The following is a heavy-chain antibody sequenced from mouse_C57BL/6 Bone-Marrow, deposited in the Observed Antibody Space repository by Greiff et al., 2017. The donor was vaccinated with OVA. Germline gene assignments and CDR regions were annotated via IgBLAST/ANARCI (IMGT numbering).Heavy chain of an antibody. CDR3: AKSSDYAWFAY. CDR2: IYPRDGST. D-gene: IGHD2-4*01. J-gene: IGHJ3*01. CDR1: GYTFTSYA. Sequence: VQLQQSGPELVKPGASVKLSCKASGYTFTSYAINWVKPRPGQGLEWIGWIYPRDGSTKYNEKFKGKATLTVDTSSSTAYMELHSLTSEDSAVYFCAKSSDYAWFAYWGQGTLVTVSA. V-gene: IGHV1-85*01.